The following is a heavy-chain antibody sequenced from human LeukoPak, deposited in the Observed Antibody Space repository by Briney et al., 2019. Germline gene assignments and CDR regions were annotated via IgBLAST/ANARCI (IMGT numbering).Heavy chain of an antibody. J-gene: IGHJ6*02. CDR3: AREMATTRAYYYYFGMDV. D-gene: IGHD5-24*01. CDR1: GFTFSDYY. Sequence: RSGGSLRLSCTASGFTFSDYYMNWIRQAPGQGLEWVSYISSSGDTSSYADSVKGRFTISRDNAKNSVYLQMSGLRVDDTAVYYCAREMATTRAYYYYFGMDVWGQGTTVIVSS. CDR2: ISSSGDTS. V-gene: IGHV3-11*01.